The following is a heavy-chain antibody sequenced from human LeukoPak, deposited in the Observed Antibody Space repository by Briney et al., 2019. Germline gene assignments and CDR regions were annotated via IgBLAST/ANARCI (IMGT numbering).Heavy chain of an antibody. CDR2: INPNSGGT. Sequence: ASVKVSCKASGYTFTGYYMHWVRQAPGQGLEWMGRINPNSGGTNYAQKFQGRVTTTRDTSISTAYMELSRLRSDDTAVYYCARVYCSSTSCYGREHLDAFDIWGQGTMVTVSS. J-gene: IGHJ3*02. D-gene: IGHD2-2*01. CDR3: ARVYCSSTSCYGREHLDAFDI. CDR1: GYTFTGYY. V-gene: IGHV1-2*06.